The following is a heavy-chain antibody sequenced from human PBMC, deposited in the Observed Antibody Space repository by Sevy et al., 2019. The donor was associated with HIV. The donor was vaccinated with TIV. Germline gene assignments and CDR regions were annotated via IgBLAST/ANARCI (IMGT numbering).Heavy chain of an antibody. Sequence: GGSLRLSCAASGFTFDDYGMHWVRQAPGKGLEWVSGLTWSSSSIAYAVSVKGGFTVSSDNAKKCLYLQMSNLRTDDTDLYYCAKGTKMAAMDIYEPFDAWGQGTMVTVSS. CDR3: AKGTKMAAMDIYEPFDA. J-gene: IGHJ3*01. V-gene: IGHV3-9*01. D-gene: IGHD6-25*01. CDR1: GFTFDDYG. CDR2: LTWSSSSI.